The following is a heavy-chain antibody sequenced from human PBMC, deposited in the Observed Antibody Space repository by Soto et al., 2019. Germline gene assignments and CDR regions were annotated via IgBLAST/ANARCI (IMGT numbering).Heavy chain of an antibody. J-gene: IGHJ6*02. Sequence: QLQLQESGPGLVKPSETLSLTCTVSGGSISSSSYYWGWIRQPPGKGLEWIGSIYYSGSTYYNPSLKSRVTIAVDTSKNQFSLTLSSVTAADTAVYYCARPTDYGSGPHYGMDVWGQGTTVTVSS. CDR2: IYYSGST. CDR1: GGSISSSSYY. CDR3: ARPTDYGSGPHYGMDV. V-gene: IGHV4-39*01. D-gene: IGHD3-10*01.